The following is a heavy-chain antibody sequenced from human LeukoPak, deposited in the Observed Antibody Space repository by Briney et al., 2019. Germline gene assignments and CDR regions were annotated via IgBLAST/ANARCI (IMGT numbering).Heavy chain of an antibody. CDR2: IYSSGST. Sequence: NPSETLSLTCTVSGGSISYYYWTWIRQPAGKGLEWIGRIYSSGSTYYNPSLKSRVTISVDTSKNQFSLKLSSVTAADTAVYYCATWITMIVVVTSYWGQGTLVTVSS. V-gene: IGHV4-59*05. CDR1: GGSISYYY. D-gene: IGHD3-22*01. CDR3: ATWITMIVVVTSY. J-gene: IGHJ4*02.